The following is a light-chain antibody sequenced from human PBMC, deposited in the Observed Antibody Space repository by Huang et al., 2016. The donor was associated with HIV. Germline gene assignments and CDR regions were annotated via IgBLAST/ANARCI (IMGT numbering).Light chain of an antibody. CDR3: QQYYNTPRT. V-gene: IGKV4-1*01. Sequence: DIVLTQSPDSLAVSLGERATNSCKSSQNLLYTSNNANYLAWYQQKPGQPPKFLITWASPRESGFPHRFSCAESETGFTLTISSLRAGDVAVYYCQQYYNTPRTFGQGPKLEIK. CDR2: WAS. J-gene: IGKJ2*01. CDR1: QNLLYTSNNANY.